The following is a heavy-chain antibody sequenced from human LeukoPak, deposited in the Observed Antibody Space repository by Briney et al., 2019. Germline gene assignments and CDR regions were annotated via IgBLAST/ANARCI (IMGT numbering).Heavy chain of an antibody. CDR1: GGSISSDY. CDR2: MYYSGST. Sequence: SETLSLTCTVSGGSISSDYWSWIRQPPGKGLEWIGYMYYSGSTNYNPSLKSRVTISVDKSKNQFSLKLSSVTAADTAVYYCARDHGGYYYDSSGHRYAFDIWGQGTMVTVSS. D-gene: IGHD3-22*01. CDR3: ARDHGGYYYDSSGHRYAFDI. J-gene: IGHJ3*02. V-gene: IGHV4-59*12.